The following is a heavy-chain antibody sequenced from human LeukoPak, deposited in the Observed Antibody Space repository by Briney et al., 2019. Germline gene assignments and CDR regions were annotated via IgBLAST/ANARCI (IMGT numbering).Heavy chain of an antibody. CDR3: ARLFYGDSFDY. V-gene: IGHV3-74*01. J-gene: IGHJ4*02. CDR2: ISTDARTI. D-gene: IGHD4-17*01. CDR1: GFAFSSNW. Sequence: PGGSLRLSCAASGFAFSSNWMHWVRQAPGKGLVWVSHISTDARTITYAAFVKGRFTISRDNAKNSLYLQMNSLRAEDTAVYYCARLFYGDSFDYWGQGTLVTVSS.